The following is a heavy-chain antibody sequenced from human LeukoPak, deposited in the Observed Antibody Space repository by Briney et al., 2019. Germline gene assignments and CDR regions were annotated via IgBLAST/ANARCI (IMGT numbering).Heavy chain of an antibody. V-gene: IGHV1-8*01. D-gene: IGHD6-19*01. CDR3: ARLDCSSRCLPR. CDR1: GYTFTSYD. CDR2: MNPNSGNT. Sequence: ASVKVSCKASGYTFTSYDINWVRQATGQGLEWMGWMNPNSGNTGYAQKFQGRVTMTRNTSISTAYMELSSLRSEDTAVYYCARLDCSSRCLPRWGQGTLVTVSS. J-gene: IGHJ4*02.